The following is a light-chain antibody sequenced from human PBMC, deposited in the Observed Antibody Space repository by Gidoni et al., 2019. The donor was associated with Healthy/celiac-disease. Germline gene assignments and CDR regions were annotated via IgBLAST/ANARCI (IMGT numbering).Light chain of an antibody. CDR1: QSVSSSY. V-gene: IGKV3-20*01. Sequence: EIVLPQSPGTLSLSSGERATPACRASQSVSSSYLAWYQQKPGQAPRLLIYGASSRATGIPDRFSCSGSGTDFTLTISRLEPEDFAVYYCQQYGSSLMYTFGQGTKLEIK. J-gene: IGKJ2*01. CDR3: QQYGSSLMYT. CDR2: GAS.